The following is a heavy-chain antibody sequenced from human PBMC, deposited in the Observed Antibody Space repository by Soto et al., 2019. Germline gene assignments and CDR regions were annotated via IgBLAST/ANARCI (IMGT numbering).Heavy chain of an antibody. Sequence: SETLSLTCAVYGGSFSGYIWTWIRQSPGKGLQWIGQINHSGSTYYNPSLKSRVTISLHTSSDQFSLELSSVTAADTAVYYCASIYDSSGYYYGNNWFDPWGQGTLVTVSS. CDR2: INHSGST. J-gene: IGHJ5*02. CDR3: ASIYDSSGYYYGNNWFDP. CDR1: GGSFSGYI. V-gene: IGHV4-34*01. D-gene: IGHD3-22*01.